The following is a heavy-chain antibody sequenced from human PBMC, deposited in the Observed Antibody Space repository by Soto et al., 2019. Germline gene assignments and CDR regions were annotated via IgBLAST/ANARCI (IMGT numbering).Heavy chain of an antibody. D-gene: IGHD3-10*01. CDR2: VVPILGMA. J-gene: IGHJ4*02. CDR3: ATNYGSGSTHFDY. V-gene: IGHV1-69*02. Sequence: QVQLVQSGAEVKKPGSSVKVSCTASEGTFNSYTISWVRQAPGQGLEWMGRVVPILGMADFARKFQGRVMITADKSTSTAYRVLSSLRSDDTAVYYCATNYGSGSTHFDYWGQGTLVTVSS. CDR1: EGTFNSYT.